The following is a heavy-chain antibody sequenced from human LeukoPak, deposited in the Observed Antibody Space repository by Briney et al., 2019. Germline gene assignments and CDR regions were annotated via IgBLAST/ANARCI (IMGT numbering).Heavy chain of an antibody. CDR2: INTNTGNP. CDR3: ARAQSGGSSWYSDY. J-gene: IGHJ4*02. V-gene: IGHV7-4-1*02. Sequence: PQASVKVSCKASGYTFTSYAMNWVRQAPGQGLEGMGWINTNTGNPTYVQGFTGRLFFSLDTSVSTAYLQIRSLKAEDTAVYYCARAQSGGSSWYSDYWGQGTLVTVSS. D-gene: IGHD6-13*01. CDR1: GYTFTSYA.